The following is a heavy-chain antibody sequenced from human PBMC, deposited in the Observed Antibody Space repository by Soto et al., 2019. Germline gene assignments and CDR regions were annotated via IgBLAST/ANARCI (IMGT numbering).Heavy chain of an antibody. CDR3: ASTTYYDFWSGPEFYYYYYGMDV. CDR1: GGTFSDFA. J-gene: IGHJ6*02. D-gene: IGHD3-3*01. V-gene: IGHV1-69*06. Sequence: GASVKVSCKASGGTFSDFAINWLRQAPGQGLEWMGGIIPIFGTPNYAQKFQGRVTITADKSTSTAYMDLSGLRSADTAVYYCASTTYYDFWSGPEFYYYYYGMDVWGQGTTVTVS. CDR2: IIPIFGTP.